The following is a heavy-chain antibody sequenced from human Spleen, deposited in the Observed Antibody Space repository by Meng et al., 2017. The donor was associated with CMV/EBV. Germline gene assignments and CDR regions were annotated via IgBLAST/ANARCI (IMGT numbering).Heavy chain of an antibody. D-gene: IGHD2-2*01. CDR3: ARELGYCSSTSCLGWFDP. CDR1: GFTFRSYA. J-gene: IGHJ5*02. CDR2: ISSSSSYI. Sequence: GESLKISCAASGFTFRSYAMNWVRRAPGKGLEWVSSISSSSSYIYYADSVKGRFTISRDNAKNSLYLQMNSLRAEDTAVYYCARELGYCSSTSCLGWFDPWGQGTPVTVSS. V-gene: IGHV3-21*01.